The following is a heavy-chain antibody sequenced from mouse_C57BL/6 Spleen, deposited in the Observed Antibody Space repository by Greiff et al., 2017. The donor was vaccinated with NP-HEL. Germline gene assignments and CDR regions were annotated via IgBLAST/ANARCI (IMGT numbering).Heavy chain of an antibody. CDR1: GYTFTSYW. V-gene: IGHV1-55*01. CDR3: ARGARLRLRWFAY. J-gene: IGHJ3*01. CDR2: IYPGSGST. D-gene: IGHD3-1*01. Sequence: QVQLQESGAELVKPGASVKMSCKASGYTFTSYWITWVKQRPGQGLEWIGDIYPGSGSTNYNEKFKSKATLTVDTSSSTAYMQLSSLTSEDSAVYYCARGARLRLRWFAYWGQGTLVTVSA.